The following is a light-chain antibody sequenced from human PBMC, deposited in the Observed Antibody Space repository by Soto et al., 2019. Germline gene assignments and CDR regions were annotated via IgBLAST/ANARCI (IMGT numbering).Light chain of an antibody. CDR2: AAS. CDR3: QQSYITSPT. CDR1: QSISSF. V-gene: IGKV1-39*01. Sequence: DIQMTQSPSSLSASVGDRVTITCRASQSISSFLNWYQQKPGKAPKLLIYAASSLQSGVPSRFSGSGSGTECTLTINSLQPEDFATYYCQQSYITSPTFGQGTKLEIK. J-gene: IGKJ2*01.